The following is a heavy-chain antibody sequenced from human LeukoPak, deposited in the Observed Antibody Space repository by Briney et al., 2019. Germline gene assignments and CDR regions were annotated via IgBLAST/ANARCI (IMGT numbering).Heavy chain of an antibody. V-gene: IGHV4-34*01. J-gene: IGHJ4*02. D-gene: IGHD3-9*01. CDR1: GGSFSGYY. Sequence: SETLSLTCAVYGGSFSGYYWSWIRQPPGKGLEWIGEINHSGSTNYNPSLKSRDTISVDTSKNQFSLKLSSVTAADTAVYYCARGLLRYFDWLPVYFDYWGQGTLVTVSS. CDR3: ARGLLRYFDWLPVYFDY. CDR2: INHSGST.